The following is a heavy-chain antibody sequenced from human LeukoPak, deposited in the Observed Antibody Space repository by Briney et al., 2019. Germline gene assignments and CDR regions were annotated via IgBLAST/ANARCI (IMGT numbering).Heavy chain of an antibody. CDR3: ARHFHCGVADKAAFDI. J-gene: IGHJ3*02. Sequence: GASLQISCKGSGFSFTSYWIGWVRPLPGKGLGLVGIIYPGDSDTRYSPSFQGQVTISADKSISTAYLQWSSLKASDTAMYYCARHFHCGVADKAAFDIWGQGTMVTVSS. D-gene: IGHD2-15*01. CDR2: IYPGDSDT. CDR1: GFSFTSYW. V-gene: IGHV5-51*01.